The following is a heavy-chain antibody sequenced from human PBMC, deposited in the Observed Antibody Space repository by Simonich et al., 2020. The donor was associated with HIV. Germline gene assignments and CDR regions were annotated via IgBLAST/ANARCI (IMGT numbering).Heavy chain of an antibody. CDR1: GGSFSGYY. J-gene: IGHJ4*02. CDR3: ARRSGYDLDY. Sequence: QVQLQQWGAGLLKPSETLSLTCAVYGGSFSGYYWNWIRQPPGKGLEWIGEIDHSESTNYHPALKSRVTISVDTSKNQFSLKLSSVTAADTAVYYCARRSGYDLDYWGQGTLVTVSS. V-gene: IGHV4-34*01. CDR2: IDHSEST. D-gene: IGHD5-12*01.